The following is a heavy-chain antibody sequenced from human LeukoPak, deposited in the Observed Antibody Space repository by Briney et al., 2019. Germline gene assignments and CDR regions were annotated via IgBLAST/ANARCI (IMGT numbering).Heavy chain of an antibody. CDR3: ARSGISAAGNYYYGMDV. CDR2: ISIRSNTI. Sequence: PGGSLRLSCAASGLTFSIYSMNWVRQAPGKGLEWVSYISIRSNTIYYADSVKGRFTISRDNAKSSLYLQMNSLRAEDTAVYYCARSGISAAGNYYYGMDVWGQGTTVTVSS. J-gene: IGHJ6*02. CDR1: GLTFSIYS. V-gene: IGHV3-48*04. D-gene: IGHD6-13*01.